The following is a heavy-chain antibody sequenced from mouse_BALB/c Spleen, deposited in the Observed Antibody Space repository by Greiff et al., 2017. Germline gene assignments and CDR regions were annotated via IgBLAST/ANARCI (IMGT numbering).Heavy chain of an antibody. CDR3: ARQAFITTAPGYAMDD. V-gene: IGHV2-6-2*01. CDR1: GFSLTSYG. Sequence: QVQLKESGPDLVAPSQSLSITCTVSGFSLTSYGVHWVRQPPGKGLEWLVVIWSDGSTTYNSALKSRLSISKDNSKSQVFLKMNSLQTDDTAMYYCARQAFITTAPGYAMDDWGQGTSVTVSS. CDR2: IWSDGST. J-gene: IGHJ4*01. D-gene: IGHD1-2*01.